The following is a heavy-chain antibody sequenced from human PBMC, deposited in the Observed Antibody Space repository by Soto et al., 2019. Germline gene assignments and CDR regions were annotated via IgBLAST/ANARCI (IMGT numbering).Heavy chain of an antibody. J-gene: IGHJ6*03. CDR1: GYSFTSYW. D-gene: IGHD5-12*01. V-gene: IGHV5-51*01. CDR2: IYPGDSDT. CDR3: ARHTGMATNYYYMDV. Sequence: GESLKISCKGSGYSFTSYWIGWVRQMPGKGLEWMGIIYPGDSDTRYSPSFQGQVTISADKSISTAYLQWSSLKASDTAMYYCARHTGMATNYYYMDVWGKGTTVTVSS.